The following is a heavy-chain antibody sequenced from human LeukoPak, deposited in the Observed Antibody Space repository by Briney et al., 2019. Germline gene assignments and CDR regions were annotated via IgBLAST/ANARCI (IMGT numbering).Heavy chain of an antibody. J-gene: IGHJ4*02. CDR1: GFTFSTNA. CDR3: AKDTSYHGY. CDR2: IAGSSDST. V-gene: IGHV3-23*01. Sequence: GGSLRLSCVASGFTFSTNAMSWVRQAPGKGLEWVSGIAGSSDSTYYADSVKGRFTISRDNSKNTLYLQMNSLRAEDTAVYYCAKDTSYHGYWGQGTLVTVSS. D-gene: IGHD3-16*02.